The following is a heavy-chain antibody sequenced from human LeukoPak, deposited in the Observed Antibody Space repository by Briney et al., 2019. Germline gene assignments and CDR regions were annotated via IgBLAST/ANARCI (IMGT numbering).Heavy chain of an antibody. Sequence: PGGSLRLSCAASGFTFGSYAMQWVRQAPGKGLEGVAVMTYDGINKYYADSVKGRFTISRDNSKNTLYLQMNSLRAEDTAMYYCARDRYYDILTGYGWFDPWGQGTLVTVSS. D-gene: IGHD3-9*01. V-gene: IGHV3-30*04. CDR1: GFTFGSYA. CDR3: ARDRYYDILTGYGWFDP. J-gene: IGHJ5*02. CDR2: MTYDGINK.